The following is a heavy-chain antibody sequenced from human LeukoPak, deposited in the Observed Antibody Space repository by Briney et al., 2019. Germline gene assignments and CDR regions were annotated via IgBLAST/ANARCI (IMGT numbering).Heavy chain of an antibody. CDR1: GGSLSSGSYY. D-gene: IGHD3-10*01. Sequence: SQTLSLTCTVSGGSLSSGSYYWRWIRHPPGKGLEWIAYIYYSGSTNYNPSLKSRVTISVDTSKNQFSLKLSSVTAADTAVYYCARDMVRGPLDYWGQGTLVTVSS. V-gene: IGHV4-61*01. CDR3: ARDMVRGPLDY. J-gene: IGHJ4*02. CDR2: IYYSGST.